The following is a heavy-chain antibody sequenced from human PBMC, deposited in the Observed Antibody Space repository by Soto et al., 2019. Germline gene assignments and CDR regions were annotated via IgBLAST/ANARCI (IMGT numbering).Heavy chain of an antibody. D-gene: IGHD3-16*01. CDR1: GFTFNTFE. CDR2: ISDDSSRT. CDR3: VKGGWLDF. Sequence: EVQLLESGGALVQPGGSLRLSCAASGFTFNTFEMSWVSQAPGRGLEWVSFISDDSSRTYYADAVKGRFTISRDNSKYTLYLQMNSLTAEDTAVYACVKGGWLDFWGQGTLVTVSS. J-gene: IGHJ5*01. V-gene: IGHV3-23*01.